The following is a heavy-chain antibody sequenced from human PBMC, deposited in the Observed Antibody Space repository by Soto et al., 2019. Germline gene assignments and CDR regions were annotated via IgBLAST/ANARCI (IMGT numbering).Heavy chain of an antibody. D-gene: IGHD1-1*01. CDR2: INPNSGGT. CDR1: GYTFTGYY. Sequence: QVQMVKSGAEVEKPGASVKVSCRPSGYTFTGYYIHWVRQAPGQGLEWMGWINPNSGGTNCAQKFQGRVTMTRDTSLGTAYMELNRLTSDDTAVYFCARGAGTSWFDYWGQGTLVTVSS. J-gene: IGHJ4*02. CDR3: ARGAGTSWFDY. V-gene: IGHV1-2*02.